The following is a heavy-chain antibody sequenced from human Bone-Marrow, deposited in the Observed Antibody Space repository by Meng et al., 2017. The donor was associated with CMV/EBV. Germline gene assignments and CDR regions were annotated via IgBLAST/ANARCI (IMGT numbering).Heavy chain of an antibody. CDR3: ARDYDFWSAYDF. Sequence: GESLKISCPASGFTFSSYSMNWVRQAPGKGLEWVSSISGGSTYYADSRKGRFTISRDNSKNTLHLQMNSLRSDDTAVYYCARDYDFWSAYDFWGQGTLVTVSS. D-gene: IGHD3-3*01. CDR1: GFTFSSYS. J-gene: IGHJ4*02. V-gene: IGHV3-38-3*01. CDR2: ISGGST.